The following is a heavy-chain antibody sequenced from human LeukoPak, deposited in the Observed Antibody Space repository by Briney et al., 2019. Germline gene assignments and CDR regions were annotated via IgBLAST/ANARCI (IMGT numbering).Heavy chain of an antibody. J-gene: IGHJ2*01. CDR1: GGSISSYY. V-gene: IGHV4-59*01. D-gene: IGHD3-3*01. Sequence: SETLSLTCTVSGGSISSYYWSWIRQPPGKGLEWIGYIYYSGSTNYNPSLKSRVTISVDTSKNQFSLKLSSVTAADTAVYYCATIFEVVTPDWYFDLWGRGTLVTVSS. CDR3: ATIFEVVTPDWYFDL. CDR2: IYYSGST.